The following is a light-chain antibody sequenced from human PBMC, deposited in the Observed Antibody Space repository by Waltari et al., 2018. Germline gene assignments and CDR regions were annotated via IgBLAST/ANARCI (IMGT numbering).Light chain of an antibody. Sequence: EIVLTQSPGTLSVSPGESATLSCRASQSVDTYLAWYQKKPGQAPRLLIYDASTRATGIPARFSGSGSGTDFTLTISSLEPEDFAVYYCQQRSSWFTFGGGTKVEV. CDR2: DAS. V-gene: IGKV3-11*01. J-gene: IGKJ4*01. CDR3: QQRSSWFT. CDR1: QSVDTY.